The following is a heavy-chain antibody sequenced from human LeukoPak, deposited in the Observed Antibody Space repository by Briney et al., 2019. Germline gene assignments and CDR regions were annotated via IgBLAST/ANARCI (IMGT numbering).Heavy chain of an antibody. D-gene: IGHD2-2*02. J-gene: IGHJ5*02. CDR1: GDSVSSNSAA. V-gene: IGHV6-1*01. CDR3: ARVATCSSTSCYTFWFDP. Sequence: SQTLSLTCAISGDSVSSNSAAWNWIRQSPSRGLEWLGRTCYRSKWYNDYAVSVKSRITINPDTSKTQFSLQLNSVTPEDTAVYYCARVATCSSTSCYTFWFDPWGQGPWSPSPQ. CDR2: TCYRSKWYN.